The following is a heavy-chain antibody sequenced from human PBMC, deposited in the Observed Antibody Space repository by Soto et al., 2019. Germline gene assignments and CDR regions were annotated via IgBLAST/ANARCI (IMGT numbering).Heavy chain of an antibody. CDR1: GFSLSTSGVG. Sequence: QITLKESGPTLVKPTQTLTLTCTFSGFSLSTSGVGVGWIRQPPGKALEWLALSYWDDDKRYSPSLKSRLTTGKAXSKNQVVLTMTNMDPVDTATYYCAHRSGSRGWFDPWGQGTLVTVSS. CDR2: SYWDDDK. CDR3: AHRSGSRGWFDP. D-gene: IGHD1-26*01. J-gene: IGHJ5*02. V-gene: IGHV2-5*02.